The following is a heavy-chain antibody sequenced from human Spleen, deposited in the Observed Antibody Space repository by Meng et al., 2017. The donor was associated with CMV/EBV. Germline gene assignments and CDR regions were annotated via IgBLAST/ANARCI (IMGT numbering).Heavy chain of an antibody. CDR1: ITTTEW. J-gene: IGHJ5*02. CDR2: IDHSGNS. Sequence: ITTTEWWTWVRQPPGKGLEWVGEIDHSGNSNSNPSLKSRLTLSLDTSKNHLSLRMTSVTAEDTAIYYCARVREHTSLGNYWFDPWGQGTLVTVSS. V-gene: IGHV4-4*02. CDR3: ARVREHTSLGNYWFDP. D-gene: IGHD3-16*01.